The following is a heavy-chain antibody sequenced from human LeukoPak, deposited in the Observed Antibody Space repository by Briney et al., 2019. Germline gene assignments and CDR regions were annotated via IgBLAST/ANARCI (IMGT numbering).Heavy chain of an antibody. Sequence: SETLSLTCTVSGGSISSSSYYWGWIRQPPGKGLEWIGSIYYSGSTYYNPSLKSRVTISVDTSKNQFSLKLSSVTAADTAVYYCARNVGGYDGVRGSYYYYYMDVWGKGTTVTVSS. CDR1: GGSISSSSYY. CDR2: IYYSGST. J-gene: IGHJ6*03. CDR3: ARNVGGYDGVRGSYYYYYMDV. V-gene: IGHV4-39*07. D-gene: IGHD5-12*01.